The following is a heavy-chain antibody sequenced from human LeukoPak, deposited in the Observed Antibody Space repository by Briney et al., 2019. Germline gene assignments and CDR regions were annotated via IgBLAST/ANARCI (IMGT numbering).Heavy chain of an antibody. Sequence: ASVKVSCKASGGTLSTYSISWVRQAPGQGLEWMGGIIPTFNTKNYAQRFQDRVILTADESTSTAYMELSSLRSEDTAVYYCARGNSRWSTPSSSYYYRMDVWGQGTTVAVSS. J-gene: IGHJ6*02. V-gene: IGHV1-69*13. D-gene: IGHD4-23*01. CDR3: ARGNSRWSTPSSSYYYRMDV. CDR2: IIPTFNTK. CDR1: GGTLSTYS.